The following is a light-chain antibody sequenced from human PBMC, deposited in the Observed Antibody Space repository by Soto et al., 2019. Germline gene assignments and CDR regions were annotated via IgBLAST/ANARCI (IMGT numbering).Light chain of an antibody. V-gene: IGKV1-39*01. CDR2: GAS. Sequence: IQMTQSPSSLSASVGDSVTVTCRASQSSHIYLNWYQQKPGKAPTLLIYGASSLQSGVPTRFTGGGSRTDVTLTISSLQPDDFATYYCQQSDRSPYTFGQGTKLEIK. J-gene: IGKJ2*01. CDR1: QSSHIY. CDR3: QQSDRSPYT.